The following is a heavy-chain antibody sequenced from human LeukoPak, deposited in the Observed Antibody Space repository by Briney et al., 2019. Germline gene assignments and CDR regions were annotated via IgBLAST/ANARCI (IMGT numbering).Heavy chain of an antibody. CDR3: AKDPWYGDHRSRAGIDY. D-gene: IGHD4-17*01. CDR1: GFTFSSYG. CDR2: ISYDGSNK. V-gene: IGHV3-30*18. Sequence: GGSLRLSCAASGFTFSSYGMHWVRQAPGKGLEWVAVISYDGSNKYYADSVKGRFTISRDNSKNTLYLQMNSLRAEDTAVYYCAKDPWYGDHRSRAGIDYWGQGTLVTVSS. J-gene: IGHJ4*02.